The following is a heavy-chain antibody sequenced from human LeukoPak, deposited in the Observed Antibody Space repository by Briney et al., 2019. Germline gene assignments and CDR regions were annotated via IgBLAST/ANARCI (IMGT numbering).Heavy chain of an antibody. CDR2: INPNSGGT. V-gene: IGHV1-2*06. Sequence: ASVKVSCKASGYAFTGYYMHWVRQAPGQGLEWMGRINPNSGGTNYAQKFQGRVTMTRDTSISTAYMELSRLRSDDTAVYYCAYDLVVVAATPVWGQGTLVTVSS. CDR1: GYAFTGYY. D-gene: IGHD2-15*01. CDR3: AYDLVVVAATPV. J-gene: IGHJ4*02.